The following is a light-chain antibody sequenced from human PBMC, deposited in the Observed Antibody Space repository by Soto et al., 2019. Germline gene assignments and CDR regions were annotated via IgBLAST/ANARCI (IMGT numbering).Light chain of an antibody. Sequence: EIVLTQSPGTLSLSPGDRATLSCRASQSVTSSFLAWYQQKPGQAPRLLIFGASSRATGIPDRFSGSGSGTDFTLTINSLQSEDFAVYYCQPYNNWPLTLGGGTKVDIK. V-gene: IGKV3-20*01. CDR1: QSVTSSF. CDR2: GAS. J-gene: IGKJ4*01. CDR3: QPYNNWPLT.